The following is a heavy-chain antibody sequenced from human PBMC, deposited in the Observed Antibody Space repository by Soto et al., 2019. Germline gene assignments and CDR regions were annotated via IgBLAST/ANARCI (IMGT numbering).Heavy chain of an antibody. V-gene: IGHV1-24*01. CDR2: FDPEDGET. D-gene: IGHD1-7*01. CDR3: ARASLGAELELPPFDY. CDR1: GYTLTELS. J-gene: IGHJ4*02. Sequence: VASVKVSCKVSGYTLTELSMHWVRQAPGKGLEWMGGFDPEDGETIYAQKFQGRVTMTEDTSTDTAYMELSSLRSEDTAVYYCARASLGAELELPPFDYWGQGTLVTVSS.